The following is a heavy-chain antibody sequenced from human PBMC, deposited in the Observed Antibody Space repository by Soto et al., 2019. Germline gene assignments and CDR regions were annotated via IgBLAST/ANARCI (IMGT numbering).Heavy chain of an antibody. Sequence: QLQLQESGPGLVEPSETLSLTCTVSGGSISSSSYYWGWIRQPPGKGLEWIGSIYYSGTTYYNPSLKRRVTISVDTSKNQFPLKVSSVTAADTAVYYCASRGSSSWYGYWGQGTLVTVSS. CDR2: IYYSGTT. V-gene: IGHV4-39*01. D-gene: IGHD6-13*01. CDR1: GGSISSSSYY. J-gene: IGHJ4*02. CDR3: ASRGSSSWYGY.